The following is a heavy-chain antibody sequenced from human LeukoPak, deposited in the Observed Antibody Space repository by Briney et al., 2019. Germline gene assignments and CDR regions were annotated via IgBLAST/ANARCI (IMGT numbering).Heavy chain of an antibody. CDR1: GGSINNRNYY. V-gene: IGHV4-30-4*01. CDR3: ARGKSKFDY. CDR2: IYYSGST. J-gene: IGHJ4*02. Sequence: SETLSLTCTVSGGSINNRNYYWSWTRQPPGKGLEWIGYIYYSGSTDYSPSLKSRVTISVDTSKNQFSLKLRSVTAADTAVYYCARGKSKFDYWGQGTLVTVSS.